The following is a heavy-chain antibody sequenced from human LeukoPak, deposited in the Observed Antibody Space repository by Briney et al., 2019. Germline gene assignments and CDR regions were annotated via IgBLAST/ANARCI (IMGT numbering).Heavy chain of an antibody. Sequence: GGSLRLSCAASGFTFNDYGMSWVRQAPGKGLEWVSGINWSGGSTGYADSVKGRFTISRDNAKNSLYLQMNSLRAEDTALYYCARASHYSDSSDYPDYWGQGTLVTVSS. V-gene: IGHV3-20*04. J-gene: IGHJ4*02. CDR3: ARASHYSDSSDYPDY. CDR1: GFTFNDYG. CDR2: INWSGGST. D-gene: IGHD3-22*01.